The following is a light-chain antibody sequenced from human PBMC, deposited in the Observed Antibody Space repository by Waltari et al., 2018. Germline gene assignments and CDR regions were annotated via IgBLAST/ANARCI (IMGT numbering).Light chain of an antibody. J-gene: IGLJ1*01. Sequence: QSALTHPASVSGSPGQSITISCTGTSSDVGTYNLVSWYQQHSGKAPKLMIYEVSQRPSGVSNRFSGSKSGNTASLTISGLQAEDEADYYCCSYAGSSTFYVFGTGTKVTVL. CDR1: SSDVGTYNL. CDR3: CSYAGSSTFYV. V-gene: IGLV2-23*02. CDR2: EVS.